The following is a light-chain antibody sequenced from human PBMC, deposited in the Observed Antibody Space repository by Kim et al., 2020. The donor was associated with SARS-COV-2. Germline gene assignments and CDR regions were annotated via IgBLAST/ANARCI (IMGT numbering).Light chain of an antibody. J-gene: IGKJ1*01. CDR3: QQYNSWSET. Sequence: EILMTQSPATLSVSPGERGTLSCRASQSVASNLAWYQQKPGQAPRLLIYGASTRATGIPARFSGSGSGTDFTLTISSLQSEDFVIYYCQQYNSWSETFGQGTKVDIK. CDR1: QSVASN. CDR2: GAS. V-gene: IGKV3-15*01.